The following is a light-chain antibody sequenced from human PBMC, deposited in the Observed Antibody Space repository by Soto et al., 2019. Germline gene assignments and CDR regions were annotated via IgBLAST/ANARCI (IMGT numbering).Light chain of an antibody. V-gene: IGKV3-11*01. Sequence: EFVLTQSPATLSLSPGERATLSCRASQSVTSYLAWYRQKPGQAPRLLIYDVFNRATGIPARFSGSGSGTDFTLTISSLEHEDFAVYYCQQRGTLGGGTKVDIK. J-gene: IGKJ4*01. CDR2: DVF. CDR3: QQRGT. CDR1: QSVTSY.